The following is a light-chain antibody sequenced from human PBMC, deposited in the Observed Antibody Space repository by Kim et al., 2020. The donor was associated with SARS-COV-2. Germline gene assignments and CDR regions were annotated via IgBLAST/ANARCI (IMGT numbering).Light chain of an antibody. Sequence: DIQLTQSPSFVSASVGDRVTITCRASQGISSYLAWYQQKPGKAPKLLIYAASTLQSGVPSRFSGSGSGTEFTLTISSLQPEDFATYYYQQLDSSLPYTFGQGTKLEI. CDR1: QGISSY. J-gene: IGKJ2*01. CDR3: QQLDSSLPYT. V-gene: IGKV1-9*01. CDR2: AAS.